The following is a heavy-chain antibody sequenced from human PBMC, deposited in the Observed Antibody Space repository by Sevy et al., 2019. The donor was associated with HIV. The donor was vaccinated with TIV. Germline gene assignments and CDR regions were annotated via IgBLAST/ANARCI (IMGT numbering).Heavy chain of an antibody. CDR3: ARADLDSTTFFYYYGLDV. Sequence: ASVKVSCKASGYSLNSYDINWVRQATGQGLEWMGWMNPDSGRRGYAPKFQGRVTVTTDTSKGTAYMELRGLRSDDSAVYYCARADLDSTTFFYYYGLDVWGQGTTVTVSS. CDR2: MNPDSGRR. D-gene: IGHD2-2*01. V-gene: IGHV1-8*01. CDR1: GYSLNSYD. J-gene: IGHJ6*02.